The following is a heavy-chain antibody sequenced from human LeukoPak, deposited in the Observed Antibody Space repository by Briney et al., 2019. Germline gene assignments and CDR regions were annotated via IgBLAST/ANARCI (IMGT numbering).Heavy chain of an antibody. D-gene: IGHD3-22*01. Sequence: SETLSLTCTVSGGSISNNYWGWIRQPAGKGLEWIGRIYTSGSTNYNPSLKSRVTMSVDTSKNQFSLKLSSVTAADTAVYYCARQDYYDSSAPFDYWGQGTLVTVSS. CDR2: IYTSGST. V-gene: IGHV4-4*07. CDR3: ARQDYYDSSAPFDY. CDR1: GGSISNNY. J-gene: IGHJ4*02.